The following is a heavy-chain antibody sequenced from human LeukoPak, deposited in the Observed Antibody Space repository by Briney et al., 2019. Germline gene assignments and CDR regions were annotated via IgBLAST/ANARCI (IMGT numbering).Heavy chain of an antibody. Sequence: TGGSLRLSCAASGFTFSDYYMSWIRQAPGKGLEWVSYISSSGSTIYYADSVKGRFTISRDNAKNTLYLQMNSLRAEDTAVYYCATPRGSGSYLAFDYWGQGTLVTVSS. CDR1: GFTFSDYY. J-gene: IGHJ4*02. D-gene: IGHD1-26*01. CDR2: ISSSGSTI. CDR3: ATPRGSGSYLAFDY. V-gene: IGHV3-11*04.